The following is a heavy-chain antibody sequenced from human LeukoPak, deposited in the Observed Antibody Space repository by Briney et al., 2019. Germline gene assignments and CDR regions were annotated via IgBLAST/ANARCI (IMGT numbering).Heavy chain of an antibody. CDR1: GFTLRYYQ. V-gene: IGHV3-48*01. D-gene: IGHD3-10*01. CDR3: VRDGNRGYDMDV. J-gene: IGHJ6*02. CDR2: INVVNGAI. Sequence: GGSLRLSCATSGFTLRYYQMNWVRQAPGKGLEWVSYINVVNGAIYYADSVKGRFTISGDIATNSVYLRMNSLRAEDTALYYCVRDGNRGYDMDVWGQGTAVTVSS.